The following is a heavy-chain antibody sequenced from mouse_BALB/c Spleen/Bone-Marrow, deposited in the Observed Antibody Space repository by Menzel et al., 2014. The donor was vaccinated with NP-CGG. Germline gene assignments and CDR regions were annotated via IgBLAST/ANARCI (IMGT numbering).Heavy chain of an antibody. J-gene: IGHJ2*01. Sequence: EVHLVESGGGLVLPGGSLKLSCAASGLDFSRYWMSWVRQAPGKGLEWIGEINPDSSTINYTPSLKDKFIISRDNAKNTLYLRLNKVRSEDTALYFCARPDYYGYLNYWGQGTTLTVSS. CDR1: GLDFSRYW. CDR3: ARPDYYGYLNY. D-gene: IGHD1-1*01. CDR2: INPDSSTI. V-gene: IGHV4-1*02.